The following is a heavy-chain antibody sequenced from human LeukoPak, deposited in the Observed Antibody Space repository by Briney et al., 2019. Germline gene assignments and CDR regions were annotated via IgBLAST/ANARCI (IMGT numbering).Heavy chain of an antibody. V-gene: IGHV4-30-2*01. CDR1: GGSISSGGYS. Sequence: PSQTLSLTCAVSGGSISSGGYSWSWIRQPPGKGLEWIGYIYHSGSTYYNPSLKSRVTISVDRSKNQFSLKLSSVTAADTAVYYCARCSTAGWFNPWGQGTLVTVSS. J-gene: IGHJ5*02. CDR3: ARCSTAGWFNP. D-gene: IGHD2-2*01. CDR2: IYHSGST.